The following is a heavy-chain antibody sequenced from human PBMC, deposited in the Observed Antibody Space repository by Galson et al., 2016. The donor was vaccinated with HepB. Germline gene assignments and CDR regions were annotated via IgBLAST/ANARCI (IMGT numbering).Heavy chain of an antibody. CDR3: ARGLIVGATTTPDY. Sequence: QSGAEVKKPGESLRISCKASGYSFTSYWITWVRQMPGKGLEWMGRIDPSDSYTNYSPSFQGHVTISVDKSITTAYLQWSSLKASDTGIYCARGLIVGATTTPDYWGQGTLVTVSS. CDR1: GYSFTSYW. J-gene: IGHJ4*02. D-gene: IGHD1-26*01. V-gene: IGHV5-10-1*01. CDR2: IDPSDSYT.